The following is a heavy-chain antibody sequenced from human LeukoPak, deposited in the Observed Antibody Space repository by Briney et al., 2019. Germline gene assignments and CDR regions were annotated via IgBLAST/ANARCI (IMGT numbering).Heavy chain of an antibody. CDR1: TLTFSNSW. D-gene: IGHD1-26*01. V-gene: IGHV3-7*01. CDR3: AGGSIWYSGYFDY. Sequence: GGSLRLSCAASTLTFSNSWMSWVRQAPGKGLEWVANIKPDGSEKFYVDSVKGRFTISRDNAKNSLYLQMNSLRAENTAVYYCAGGSIWYSGYFDYWGQGTLVTVSS. J-gene: IGHJ4*02. CDR2: IKPDGSEK.